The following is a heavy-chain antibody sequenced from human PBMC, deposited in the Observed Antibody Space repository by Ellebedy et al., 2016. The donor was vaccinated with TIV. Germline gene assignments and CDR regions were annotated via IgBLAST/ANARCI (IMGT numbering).Heavy chain of an antibody. CDR3: AKDRGLVGFDY. CDR1: GFIFPSHG. V-gene: IGHV3-30*02. D-gene: IGHD3/OR15-3a*01. CDR2: MYYDGSQT. J-gene: IGHJ4*02. Sequence: PGGSLRLSCAASGFIFPSHGMHWVRQAPGKGLEWVAFMYYDGSQTSYADSVKGRFTISRDNSKNTLHLQMNSLRAEDTAGYYCAKDRGLVGFDYWGQGTLVTVSS.